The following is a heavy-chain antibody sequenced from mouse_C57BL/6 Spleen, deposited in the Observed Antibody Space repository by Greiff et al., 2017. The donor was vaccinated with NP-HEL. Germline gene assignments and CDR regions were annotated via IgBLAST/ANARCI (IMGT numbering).Heavy chain of an antibody. CDR3: ARGGDNWYFDV. V-gene: IGHV5-4*01. CDR2: ISDGGRYT. Sequence: VPLLQSGGGLVKPGGSLKLSCAASGFTFSSYAMSWVRQTPEKRLEWVATISDGGRYTYYPDNVKGRFPISRDNAKNNLYLQMSDLKSEDTAMYYCARGGDNWYFDVGGTGTTVTVSS. CDR1: GFTFSSYA. J-gene: IGHJ1*03.